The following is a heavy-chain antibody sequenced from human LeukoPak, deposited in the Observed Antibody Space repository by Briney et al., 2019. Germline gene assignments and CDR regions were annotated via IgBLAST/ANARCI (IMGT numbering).Heavy chain of an antibody. J-gene: IGHJ4*02. V-gene: IGHV3-7*04. D-gene: IGHD5-24*01. Sequence: PGGSLRLSCAASGFTFSHHWMNWVRQAPGEGLEWVANIKQDGSKKSYVDSVKGRFTISRDNAKNSLYLQMNSLRAEDTAIYYCTRVGYIDEGIDYWGQGTLVTVSS. CDR1: GFTFSHHW. CDR2: IKQDGSKK. CDR3: TRVGYIDEGIDY.